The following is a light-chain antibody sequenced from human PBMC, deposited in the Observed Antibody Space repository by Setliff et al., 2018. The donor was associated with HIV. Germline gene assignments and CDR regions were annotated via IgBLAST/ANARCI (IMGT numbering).Light chain of an antibody. J-gene: IGLJ1*01. V-gene: IGLV1-44*01. CDR2: GDD. CDR1: TSNIGRTT. CDR3: AAWDAGLSVYV. Sequence: QSVLFQPPSLSGAPGQRVPISCSGTTSNIGRTTVNWYQHFEGTAPNLLLFGDDQRPSGVPDRFSASKSGTSASLHISGLESDDEAHYYCAAWDAGLSVYVFGRGTKVTVL.